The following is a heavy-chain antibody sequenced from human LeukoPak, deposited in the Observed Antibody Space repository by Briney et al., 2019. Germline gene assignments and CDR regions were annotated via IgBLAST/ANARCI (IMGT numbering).Heavy chain of an antibody. J-gene: IGHJ4*02. CDR2: ISSSSSYI. V-gene: IGHV3-21*01. CDR1: GFTFSSYG. CDR3: ARESHGSGSYCDY. D-gene: IGHD3-10*01. Sequence: GGSLRLSCAASGFTFSSYGMNWVRQAPGKGLEWVSSISSSSSYIYYADSVKGRFTISRDNAKNSLYLQMNSLRAEDTAVYYCARESHGSGSYCDYWGQGTLVTVSS.